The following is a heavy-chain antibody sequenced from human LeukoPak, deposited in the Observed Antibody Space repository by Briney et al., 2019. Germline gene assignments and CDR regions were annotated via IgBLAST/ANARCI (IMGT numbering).Heavy chain of an antibody. V-gene: IGHV3-33*06. CDR1: GFTFSSYG. D-gene: IGHD1-26*01. CDR2: IWYDGSNK. J-gene: IGHJ3*02. CDR3: AKEWGYEWDLLSLAFDI. Sequence: PGGSLRLSCAASGFTFSSYGMHWVRQAPGKGLEWVAVIWYDGSNKYYADSVKGRFTISRDNSKNTLYLQMNSLRAEDTAVYYCAKEWGYEWDLLSLAFDIWGQGTMVTVSS.